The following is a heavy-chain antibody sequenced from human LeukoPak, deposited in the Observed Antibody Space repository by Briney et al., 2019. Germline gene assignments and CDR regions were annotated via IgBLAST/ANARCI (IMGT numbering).Heavy chain of an antibody. CDR1: GFTFSSYA. CDR2: ISGSGYYS. Sequence: GGSLRLSCAASGFTFSSYAMSWVRQAPGKGLEWVSVISGSGYYSYYADSVKGRFTVSRDNSKTTLYSQMNSLRADDTAVYYCAKGGPTGSNYFDFWGQGTLVTVSS. D-gene: IGHD1-26*01. V-gene: IGHV3-23*01. CDR3: AKGGPTGSNYFDF. J-gene: IGHJ4*02.